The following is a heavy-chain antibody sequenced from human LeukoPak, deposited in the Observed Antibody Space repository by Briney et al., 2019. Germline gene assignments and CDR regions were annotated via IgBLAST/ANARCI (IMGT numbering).Heavy chain of an antibody. J-gene: IGHJ5*02. CDR1: GDSISTSNSY. CDR2: IYYSGNT. CDR3: ARIGGNHIAGIGAITFWFDP. Sequence: SETLSLTCSVSGDSISTSNSYWGWIRQPPGKGLEWIGSIYYSGNTYYNPPLKSRVTISVDTSKNQFSLKLSSVTAADTAVYYCARIGGNHIAGIGAITFWFDPWGQGTLVTVSS. V-gene: IGHV4-39*07. D-gene: IGHD3-16*01.